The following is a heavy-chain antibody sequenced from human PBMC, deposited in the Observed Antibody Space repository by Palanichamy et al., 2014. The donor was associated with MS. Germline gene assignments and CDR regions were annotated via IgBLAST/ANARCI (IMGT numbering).Heavy chain of an antibody. J-gene: IGHJ5*02. V-gene: IGHV1-18*01. Sequence: QVQLVQSGAEVKKPGASVKVSCKTSGYTFSDYGVSWVRQAPGQGLEYMGWISTYNGHTSYAQNLQGRVTLTTDTSTSTAYMELRSLRSDDTAVYYCARDPYDFWTGYSVPGTKWVDPWGQGTLVTVSS. CDR2: ISTYNGHT. CDR1: GYTFSDYG. D-gene: IGHD3-3*01. CDR3: ARDPYDFWTGYSVPGTKWVDP.